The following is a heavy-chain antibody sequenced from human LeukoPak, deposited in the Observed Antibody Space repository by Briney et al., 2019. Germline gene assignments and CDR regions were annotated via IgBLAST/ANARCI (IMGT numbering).Heavy chain of an antibody. CDR1: GFTFSSYG. J-gene: IGHJ4*02. CDR3: AKEKRRSAAAAGLLDY. Sequence: GGSLRLSCAASGFTFSSYGMHWVRQAPGKGLEWVAFIWYDGSNKYYADSVKGRFTISRDNSKNTLYLQMNSLRAEDTAVYYCAKEKRRSAAAAGLLDYWGQGTLVTVSS. CDR2: IWYDGSNK. D-gene: IGHD6-13*01. V-gene: IGHV3-30*02.